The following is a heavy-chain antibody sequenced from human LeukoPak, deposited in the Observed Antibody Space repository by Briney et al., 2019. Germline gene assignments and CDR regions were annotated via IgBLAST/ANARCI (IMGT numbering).Heavy chain of an antibody. V-gene: IGHV4-34*01. CDR1: GGSFSGYY. CDR3: ARNGPMVRGVNLGLDY. J-gene: IGHJ4*02. D-gene: IGHD3-10*01. CDR2: INYSGST. Sequence: PSETLSLTCAVYGGSFSGYYWSWIRQPPGKGLEWIGEINYSGSTNYNPSLKSRVTISVDTSKNQFSLKLSSVTAADTAVYYCARNGPMVRGVNLGLDYWGQGTLVTVSS.